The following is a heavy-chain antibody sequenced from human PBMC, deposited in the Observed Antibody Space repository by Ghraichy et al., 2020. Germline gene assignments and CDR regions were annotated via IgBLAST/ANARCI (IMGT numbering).Heavy chain of an antibody. CDR2: IYYSGST. CDR1: GGSISSYY. Sequence: EYLNISCTVSGGSISSYYWSWIRQPPGKGLEWIGYIYYSGSTNYNPSLKSRVTISVDTSKNQFSLKLSSVTAADTAVYYCARARRGQQLVQDWYFNLWGRGTLVTVSS. V-gene: IGHV4-59*01. J-gene: IGHJ2*01. CDR3: ARARRGQQLVQDWYFNL. D-gene: IGHD6-13*01.